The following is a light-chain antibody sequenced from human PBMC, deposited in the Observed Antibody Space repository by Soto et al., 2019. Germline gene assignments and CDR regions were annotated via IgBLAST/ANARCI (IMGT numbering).Light chain of an antibody. CDR1: QSVSSSY. CDR3: QQYGSSPPIT. J-gene: IGKJ3*01. Sequence: EIVLTQSPGTLSLSPGDRATLSCRASQSVSSSYFAWYQQKPGQAPRLLIYGASSRATGVPDRFSGSGSGTDFTLTISRLEPEDFAVYYCQQYGSSPPITFGPGTKVDIK. V-gene: IGKV3-20*01. CDR2: GAS.